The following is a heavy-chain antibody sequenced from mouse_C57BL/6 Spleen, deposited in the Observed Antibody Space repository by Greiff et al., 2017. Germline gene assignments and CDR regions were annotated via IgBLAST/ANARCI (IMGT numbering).Heavy chain of an antibody. V-gene: IGHV5-6*01. CDR2: ISSGGSYT. CDR1: GFTFSSYG. CDR3: ARQDPMGFAY. J-gene: IGHJ3*01. Sequence: EVMLVESGGDLVKPGGSLKLSCAASGFTFSSYGLSWVRQTPDKRLEWVATISSGGSYTFYPDSVQGRFTISRDTAKNTLYLQMSSLKSEDTAMYYCARQDPMGFAYGGQGTLVTVSA.